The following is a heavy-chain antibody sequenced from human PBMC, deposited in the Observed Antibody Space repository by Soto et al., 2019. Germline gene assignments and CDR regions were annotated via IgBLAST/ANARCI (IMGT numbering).Heavy chain of an antibody. CDR1: GFTFVNYA. CDR2: ISGSGGSL. J-gene: IGHJ4*02. D-gene: IGHD5-12*01. V-gene: IGHV3-23*01. CDR3: AKDSGSSPRNDPKLW. Sequence: GGSLRLSCAASGFTFVNYAMTWVRQAPGKGLEWVSAISGSGGSLYYADSVKGRFTISRDNSKSTLYLQMNSLRADDTALYYCAKDSGSSPRNDPKLWWGQGTLVTVSS.